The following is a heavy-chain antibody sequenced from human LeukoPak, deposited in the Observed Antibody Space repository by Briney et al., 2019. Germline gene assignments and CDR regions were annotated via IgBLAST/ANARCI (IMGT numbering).Heavy chain of an antibody. D-gene: IGHD6-13*01. Sequence: SVKVSCKASGGTFSSYAISWVRQAPGQGLEWMGGIIPIFGTANYAQKFQGRVTITADESTSTAYMELSSLRSEDTAVYYCARDPGIAAAAIGNYYFDYGGQGPLVTASS. V-gene: IGHV1-69*13. CDR3: ARDPGIAAAAIGNYYFDY. CDR1: GGTFSSYA. J-gene: IGHJ4*02. CDR2: IIPIFGTA.